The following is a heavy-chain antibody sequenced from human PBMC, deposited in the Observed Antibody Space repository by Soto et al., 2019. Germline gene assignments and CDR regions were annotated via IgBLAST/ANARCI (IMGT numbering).Heavy chain of an antibody. V-gene: IGHV4-61*01. Sequence: PSETLSLTCTVSGGSVSSESHYWSWIRQTPGKGLEWIGYIYYTGSTNYNPSLKGRVTMSRDTSKDQVSLRLRSVTRADTAVYYCARDQYYFRSGSYYYAMEVWGQGTKVTVSS. D-gene: IGHD3-3*01. CDR2: IYYTGST. CDR3: ARDQYYFRSGSYYYAMEV. J-gene: IGHJ6*02. CDR1: GGSVSSESHY.